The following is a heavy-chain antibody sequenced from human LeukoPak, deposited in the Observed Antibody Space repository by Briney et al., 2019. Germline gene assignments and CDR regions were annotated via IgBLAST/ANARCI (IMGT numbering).Heavy chain of an antibody. Sequence: PGRSLRLSCAASGFNFSSFVMHWVRQAPGKGLEWVAVIWYDGSNKYYADSVKGRFTISRDNSKNTLYLQMNSLRAEDTAVYYCPRGLTYYDSSGYYDDYWGQGTLVTVSS. CDR2: IWYDGSNK. CDR1: GFNFSSFV. V-gene: IGHV3-33*01. CDR3: PRGLTYYDSSGYYDDY. D-gene: IGHD3-22*01. J-gene: IGHJ4*02.